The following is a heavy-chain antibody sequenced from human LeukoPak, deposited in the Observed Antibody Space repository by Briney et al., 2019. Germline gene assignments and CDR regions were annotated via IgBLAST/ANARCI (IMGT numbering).Heavy chain of an antibody. CDR2: IYYSGST. J-gene: IGHJ4*02. V-gene: IGHV4-59*08. D-gene: IGHD5-18*01. CDR1: GGSISRYS. Sequence: SETPSLPRSVPGGSISRYSRGWIRQPPGKGMGWIGYIYYSGSTNYNPSLKSRVTISVDTSKNQFSLKLSSVTAADTAVYYCARHLRGYSYAFDYWGQGTLVTVSS. CDR3: ARHLRGYSYAFDY.